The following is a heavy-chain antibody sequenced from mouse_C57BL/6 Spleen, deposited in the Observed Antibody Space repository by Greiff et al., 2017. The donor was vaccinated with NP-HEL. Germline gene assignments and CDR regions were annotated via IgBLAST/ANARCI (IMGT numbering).Heavy chain of an antibody. D-gene: IGHD1-1*01. V-gene: IGHV1-55*01. Sequence: QVQLKQPGAELVKPGASVKMSCKASGYTFTSYWITWVKQRPGQGLEWIGDIYPGSGSTNYNEKFKSKATLTVDTSSSTAYMQLSSLTSEDSAVYYCAKGEAYGSSFPYYAMDYWGQGTSVTVSS. J-gene: IGHJ4*01. CDR2: IYPGSGST. CDR1: GYTFTSYW. CDR3: AKGEAYGSSFPYYAMDY.